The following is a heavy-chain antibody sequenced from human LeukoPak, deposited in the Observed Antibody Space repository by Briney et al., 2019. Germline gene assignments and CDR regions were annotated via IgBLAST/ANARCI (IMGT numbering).Heavy chain of an antibody. D-gene: IGHD2-2*01. CDR2: IYYSGST. V-gene: IGHV4-61*05. Sequence: PSETLSLTCTVSGGSISSSSYYWGWIRQPPGKGPEWIGYIYYSGSTNYNPSLKSRVTISVDTSNNQFSLRLSSVTAADTAVYYCARGQPYQLLSRWFDPWGQGTLVTVSS. CDR1: GGSISSSSYY. J-gene: IGHJ5*02. CDR3: ARGQPYQLLSRWFDP.